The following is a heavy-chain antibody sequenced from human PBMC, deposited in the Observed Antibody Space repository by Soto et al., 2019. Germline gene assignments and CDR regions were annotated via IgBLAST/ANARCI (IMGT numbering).Heavy chain of an antibody. CDR3: ASPRYSSSSVHYYYGMDV. CDR2: IIPIFGTA. CDR1: GGTFSSYA. D-gene: IGHD6-6*01. Sequence: GASVKVSCKASGGTFSSYAISCVRQAPGQGLEWMGGIIPIFGTANYAQKFQGRVTITADESTSTAYMELSSLRSEDTAVYYCASPRYSSSSVHYYYGMDVWGQGTTVTVSS. J-gene: IGHJ6*02. V-gene: IGHV1-69*13.